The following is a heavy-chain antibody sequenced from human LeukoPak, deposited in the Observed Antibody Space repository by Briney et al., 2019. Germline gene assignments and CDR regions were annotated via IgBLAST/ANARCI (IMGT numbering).Heavy chain of an antibody. V-gene: IGHV1-69*13. CDR2: IIPIFGTA. Sequence: AASVKVSCXASGGTFSSYAISWVRQAPGQGLEWMGGIIPIFGTANYAQKFQGRVTITADESTSTAYMELSSLRSEDTAVYYCARVLVVPAAIGYYYYYMDVWGKGTTVTVSS. J-gene: IGHJ6*03. CDR3: ARVLVVPAAIGYYYYYMDV. CDR1: GGTFSSYA. D-gene: IGHD2-2*02.